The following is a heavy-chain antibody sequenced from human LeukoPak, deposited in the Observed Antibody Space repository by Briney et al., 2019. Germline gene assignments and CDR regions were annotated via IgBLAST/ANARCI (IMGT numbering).Heavy chain of an antibody. D-gene: IGHD3-16*01. CDR1: GFTFTNYA. V-gene: IGHV3-23*01. CDR2: ISGSGDTT. CDR3: AKLNGPAIITFGGVTWFDP. J-gene: IGHJ5*02. Sequence: GGSLRPSCVASGFTFTNYAMSWVRLAPGTGLEWVSTISGSGDTTYYADSVRGRFTVSRDNSKNTLYLQMNSLRAEDTAVYYCAKLNGPAIITFGGVTWFDPWGQGALVIVSS.